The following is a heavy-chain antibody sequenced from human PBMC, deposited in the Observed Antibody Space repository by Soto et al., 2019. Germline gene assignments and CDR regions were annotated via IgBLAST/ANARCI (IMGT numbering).Heavy chain of an antibody. J-gene: IGHJ4*02. CDR2: ISSSSSYI. D-gene: IGHD3-9*01. V-gene: IGHV3-21*01. CDR3: ARGDVLRYFDWVSYFDY. CDR1: GFTFSSYS. Sequence: EVQLVESGGGLVQPGGSLRLSCAASGFTFSSYSMNWVRQAPGKGLEWVSSISSSSSYIYYADSVKGRFTISRDNAKNSLYLQMNSLRAEDTAVYYCARGDVLRYFDWVSYFDYWGQGTLVTVSS.